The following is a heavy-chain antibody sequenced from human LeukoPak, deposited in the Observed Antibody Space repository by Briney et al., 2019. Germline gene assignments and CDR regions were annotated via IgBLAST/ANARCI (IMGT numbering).Heavy chain of an antibody. J-gene: IGHJ3*02. V-gene: IGHV1-18*01. D-gene: IGHD2-2*01. CDR2: ISAYNGNT. CDR3: ARSEVVVPAAIVDAFDI. Sequence: RASVKVSCKASGYTFTSYGISWVRQTPGQGLEWMGWISAYNGNTNYAQKLQGRVTMTTDTSTSTAYMELRSLRSDDTAVYYCARSEVVVPAAIVDAFDIWGQGTMVTVSS. CDR1: GYTFTSYG.